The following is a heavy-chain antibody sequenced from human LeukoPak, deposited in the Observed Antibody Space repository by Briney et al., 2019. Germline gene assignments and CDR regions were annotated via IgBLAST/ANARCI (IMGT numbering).Heavy chain of an antibody. CDR3: ARADSSSWYEDYYYYYMDV. Sequence: SGTLSLTCTDSGGSLSSYYWSWIRQPPGKGLEWIGYIYYSGSTNYNPSLKSRVTISVDPSKNQFSLKLSSVTAADTAVYYCARADSSSWYEDYYYYYMDVWGKGTTVTVSS. CDR1: GGSLSSYY. V-gene: IGHV4-59*01. J-gene: IGHJ6*03. CDR2: IYYSGST. D-gene: IGHD6-13*01.